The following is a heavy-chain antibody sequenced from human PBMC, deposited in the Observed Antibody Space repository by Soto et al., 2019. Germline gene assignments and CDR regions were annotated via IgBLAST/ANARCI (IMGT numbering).Heavy chain of an antibody. CDR2: MNPNSGNT. CDR1: GYTFTSYD. V-gene: IGHV1-8*01. J-gene: IGHJ3*02. D-gene: IGHD5-12*01. Sequence: GASVKVSCKASGYTFTSYDINWVRQATGQGLEWMGWMNPNSGNTGYAQKFQGRVTMTRNTSISTACMELSSLRSEDTAVYYCARGCLWYSGHDYDAFDIWGPGQMVTVS. CDR3: ARGCLWYSGHDYDAFDI.